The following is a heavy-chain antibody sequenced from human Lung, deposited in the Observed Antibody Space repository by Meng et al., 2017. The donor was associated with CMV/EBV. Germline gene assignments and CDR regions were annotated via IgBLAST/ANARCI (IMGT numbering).Heavy chain of an antibody. CDR3: ARGKQDAWELLAY. D-gene: IGHD1-26*01. Sequence: GLGLVKPSGPLLLTCGFPGFSISSNIRWTWVRQPPGKGLEWIGDIDDSGSTNYNPSLNSRISISLDKSKNHFSLKVNSVTAADTAVYYCARGKQDAWELLAYWGQGALVTVSS. CDR2: IDDSGST. CDR1: GFSISSNIR. V-gene: IGHV4-4*02. J-gene: IGHJ4*02.